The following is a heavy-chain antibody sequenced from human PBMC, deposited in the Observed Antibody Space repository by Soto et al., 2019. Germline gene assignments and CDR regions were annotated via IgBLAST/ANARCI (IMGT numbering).Heavy chain of an antibody. V-gene: IGHV1-69*12. J-gene: IGHJ4*02. Sequence: QVQLVQSGAEVKKPGSSVKVSCKASGGTFSSYAISWVRQAPGQGLEWMGGIIPIFGTANYAQKFQGRVTITEDESTSTAYMELSRLRSEDTAVYYCARVRLGYCSGGSCYLDYWGQGTLVTVSS. D-gene: IGHD2-15*01. CDR3: ARVRLGYCSGGSCYLDY. CDR2: IIPIFGTA. CDR1: GGTFSSYA.